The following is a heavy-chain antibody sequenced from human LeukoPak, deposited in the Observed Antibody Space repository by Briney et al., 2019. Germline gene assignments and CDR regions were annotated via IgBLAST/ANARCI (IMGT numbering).Heavy chain of an antibody. Sequence: SETLSLTCTVSVSGGSISSYYWSWIRQPPGKGLEWIGYVYNSGNTDHNPSLRSRVIISIDTSENQISLKLNSVTVADTAVYYCARGGLKNIGQWRLDAFDIWGQGTMVTVSS. D-gene: IGHD6-19*01. CDR3: ARGGLKNIGQWRLDAFDI. CDR1: GGSISSYY. CDR2: VYNSGNT. V-gene: IGHV4-59*01. J-gene: IGHJ3*02.